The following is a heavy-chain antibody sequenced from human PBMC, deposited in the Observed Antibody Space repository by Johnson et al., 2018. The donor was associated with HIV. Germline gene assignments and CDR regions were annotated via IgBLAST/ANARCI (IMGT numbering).Heavy chain of an antibody. J-gene: IGHJ3*02. CDR1: GFTFSSYA. CDR2: ISDDGCNK. V-gene: IGHV3-30*01. D-gene: IGHD2-2*01. Sequence: QEQLVESGGGVVQPGRSLRLSCAASGFTFSSYAMHWVRQDPGKGLEWMTIISDDGCNKNYADSVKGRFTISRENYKNTLYLQMNSLRAEDTAVYYCAKDRTGGYCSSSSCFDAFDIWGQGTMVTVSS. CDR3: AKDRTGGYCSSSSCFDAFDI.